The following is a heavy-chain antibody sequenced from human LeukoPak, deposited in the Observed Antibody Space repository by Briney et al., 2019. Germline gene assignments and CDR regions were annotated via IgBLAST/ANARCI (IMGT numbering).Heavy chain of an antibody. CDR2: ISSSSSYI. J-gene: IGHJ4*02. V-gene: IGHV3-21*04. CDR1: GFTFSSYS. Sequence: GGSLRLSCAASGFTFSSYSMNWVRQAPGKGLEWVSSISSSSSYIYYADSVKGRFTISRDNAKNSLYLQMNSLRAEDTAVYYCARAVITFGGVIVIPGSFDYWGQGTLVTVSS. D-gene: IGHD3-16*02. CDR3: ARAVITFGGVIVIPGSFDY.